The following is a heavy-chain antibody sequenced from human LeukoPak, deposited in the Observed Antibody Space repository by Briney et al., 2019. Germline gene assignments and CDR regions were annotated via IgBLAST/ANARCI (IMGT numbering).Heavy chain of an antibody. CDR1: GFTFRSYA. J-gene: IGHJ4*02. CDR2: ISGSAGST. V-gene: IGHV3-23*01. CDR3: AKDGIRYFDWLLSTY. Sequence: QPVGSLILSFAASGFTFRSYAMSWVRQGPGKGLKWVSAISGSAGSTYYADSVKGRFTISRDNSKNTPYLQMNSLRAEDTAVFFQAKDGIRYFDWLLSTYWGQGTLVTVSS. D-gene: IGHD3-9*01.